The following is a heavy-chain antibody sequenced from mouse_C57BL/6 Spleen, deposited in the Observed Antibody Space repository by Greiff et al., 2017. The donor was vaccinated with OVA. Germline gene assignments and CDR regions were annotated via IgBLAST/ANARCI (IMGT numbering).Heavy chain of an antibody. CDR1: GYTFTSYW. V-gene: IGHV1-69*01. CDR3: ARGYSNYLYAMDY. CDR2: IDPSDSYT. Sequence: VQLQQPGAELVMPGASVKLSCKASGYTFTSYWMHWVKQRPGQGLEWIGEIDPSDSYTNYNQKFKGKSTLTVDKSSSTDYMQLSSLTSEDSAVYYCARGYSNYLYAMDYWGQGTSVTVSS. D-gene: IGHD2-5*01. J-gene: IGHJ4*01.